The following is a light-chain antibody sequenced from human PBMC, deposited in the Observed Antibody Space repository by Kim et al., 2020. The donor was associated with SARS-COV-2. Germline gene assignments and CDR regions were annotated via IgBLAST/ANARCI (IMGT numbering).Light chain of an antibody. J-gene: IGKJ1*01. CDR2: GAS. V-gene: IGKV3-15*01. Sequence: SVSPGERATLSCRASQSVSSNLASHQQRPGHAPRLLISGASTRAIGIPARFSGSGSGTEFTLTISSLQSEDFAVYYCQQYNTWRTFGQGTKVDIK. CDR1: QSVSSN. CDR3: QQYNTWRT.